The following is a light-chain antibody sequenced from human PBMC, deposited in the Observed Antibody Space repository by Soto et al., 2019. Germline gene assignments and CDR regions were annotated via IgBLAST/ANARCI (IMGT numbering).Light chain of an antibody. Sequence: DIQMTQSPFTLSASVGDRVTITCRASQTISSWLAWYQQIPGKAPKLLIYDASNLESGVPSRFSGSGSGTDFTLTISSLQPEDFATYYCQQLNSYPSSTFGGGTKVDIK. CDR1: QTISSW. CDR3: QQLNSYPSST. CDR2: DAS. V-gene: IGKV1-5*01. J-gene: IGKJ4*01.